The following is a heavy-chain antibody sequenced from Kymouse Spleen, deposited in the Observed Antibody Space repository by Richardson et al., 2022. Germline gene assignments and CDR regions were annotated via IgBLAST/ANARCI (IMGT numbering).Heavy chain of an antibody. Sequence: QVQLQQSGPGLVKPSQTLSLTCAISGDSVSSNSAAWNWIRQSPSRGLEWLGRTYYRSKWYNDYAVSVKSRITINPDTSKNQFSLQLNSVTPEDTAVYYCARGFGELLSEGYYGMDVWGQGTTVTVSS. CDR3: ARGFGELLSEGYYGMDV. V-gene: IGHV6-1*01. D-gene: IGHD3-10*01. J-gene: IGHJ6*02. CDR2: TYYRSKWYN. CDR1: GDSVSSNSAA.